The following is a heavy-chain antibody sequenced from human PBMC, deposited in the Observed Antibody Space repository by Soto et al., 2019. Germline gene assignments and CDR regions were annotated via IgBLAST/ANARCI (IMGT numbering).Heavy chain of an antibody. CDR3: ASPKTTVTTPDAFDI. CDR2: INHSGST. D-gene: IGHD4-17*01. V-gene: IGHV4-34*01. J-gene: IGHJ3*02. Sequence: QVQLQQWGAGLLKPSETLSLTCAVYGGSFSGYYWRWIRPPPGRGLAWIGEINHSGSTNYNPSLKSLVTISVDSSKNQFSLKRSSVTAADTAVYYCASPKTTVTTPDAFDIWGQGTMVTVSS. CDR1: GGSFSGYY.